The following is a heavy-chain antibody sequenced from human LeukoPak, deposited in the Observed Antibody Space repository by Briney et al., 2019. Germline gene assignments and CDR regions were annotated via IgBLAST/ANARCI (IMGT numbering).Heavy chain of an antibody. Sequence: SGPTLVKPTQTLTLTCTFSGFSLSTSGVGVGWIRQPPGKALEWLALIYWDDDKRYSPSLKSRLTITKDTSKNQVVLTMTNMDPVDTATYYCALTSSVRYCSGGSCYDLPFDYWGQGTLVTVSS. J-gene: IGHJ4*02. CDR3: ALTSSVRYCSGGSCYDLPFDY. V-gene: IGHV2-5*02. CDR1: GFSLSTSGVG. CDR2: IYWDDDK. D-gene: IGHD2-15*01.